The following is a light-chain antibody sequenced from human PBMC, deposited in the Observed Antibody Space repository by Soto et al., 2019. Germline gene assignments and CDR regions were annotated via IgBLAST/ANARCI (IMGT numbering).Light chain of an antibody. Sequence: QSALTQPASVSGSPGQSITISCTGTSSDIGGYYYVSWYQHHPGKAPKLMIYQVTNRPSGVSHRFSGSKSGNTASLTISGLQAEDEADYYCTSYSCSSTFYVLGDGTKLTV. V-gene: IGLV2-14*01. J-gene: IGLJ1*01. CDR1: SSDIGGYYY. CDR3: TSYSCSSTFYV. CDR2: QVT.